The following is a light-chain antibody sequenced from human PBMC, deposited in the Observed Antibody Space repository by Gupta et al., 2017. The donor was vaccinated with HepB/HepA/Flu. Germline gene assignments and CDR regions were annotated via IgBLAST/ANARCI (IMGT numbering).Light chain of an antibody. V-gene: IGLV8-61*01. J-gene: IGLJ2*01. Sequence: QTVVTQEPSFSVSPGGTVTLTCGLSSAPVSTNYYPSWYQLTPGQSPRTLIYSTNIRSSGVPDRFSGSILGNKAALTITGAQADDESDYYCVLYMGSGISVFGGGTKLTVL. CDR3: VLYMGSGISV. CDR1: SAPVSTNYY. CDR2: STN.